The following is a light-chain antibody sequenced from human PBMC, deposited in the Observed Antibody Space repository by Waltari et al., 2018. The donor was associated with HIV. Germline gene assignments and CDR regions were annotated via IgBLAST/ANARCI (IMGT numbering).Light chain of an antibody. CDR3: QQYDNLPLT. V-gene: IGKV3-15*01. J-gene: IGKJ4*01. CDR1: QTLRSN. Sequence: EIVMTQSPATLSVSPGERATLSCRASQTLRSNLAWYQQKLGQAPRLLIYGVSTRATGIPARFSGSGSGTEFTLTISSLQSEDFAVYYCQQYDNLPLTFGGGTKVDIK. CDR2: GVS.